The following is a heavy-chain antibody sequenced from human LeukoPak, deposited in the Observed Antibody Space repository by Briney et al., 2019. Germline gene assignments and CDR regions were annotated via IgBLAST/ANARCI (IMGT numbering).Heavy chain of an antibody. D-gene: IGHD3-22*01. CDR3: ARDDSSRDDSSGYHV. Sequence: MPSETLSLTCTVSGGSINSYYWTWIRQSAEKGLEWIGRIHFSGSTNYNPALKSRVAISLDDSKNQFSLKLRSVTAADTAVYFCARDDSSRDDSSGYHVWGRGTLVTVSS. V-gene: IGHV4-4*07. CDR1: GGSINSYY. CDR2: IHFSGST. J-gene: IGHJ4*02.